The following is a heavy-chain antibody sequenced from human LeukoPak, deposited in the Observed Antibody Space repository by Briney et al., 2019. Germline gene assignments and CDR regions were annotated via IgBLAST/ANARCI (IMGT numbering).Heavy chain of an antibody. CDR3: ARAGAYHFDN. J-gene: IGHJ4*02. CDR2: INTNTRGT. CDR1: GFTFSDYW. V-gene: IGHV3-74*01. Sequence: GGSLRLSCAASGFTFSDYWMHWVRQAPGKGLVWVSIINTNTRGTYYADSVKGRFTISRDNAKNTLYLQMNSLRAEDTAVYYCARAGAYHFDNWGQGTLVTVSS. D-gene: IGHD3-16*01.